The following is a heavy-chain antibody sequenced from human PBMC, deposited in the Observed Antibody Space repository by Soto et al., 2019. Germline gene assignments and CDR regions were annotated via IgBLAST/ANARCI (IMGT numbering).Heavy chain of an antibody. D-gene: IGHD6-6*01. CDR3: AREGLYSSSSSYFDY. Sequence: GASVKVSCKASGYTFTGYYMHWVRQAHGQGLEWMGWINPNSGGTNYAQKFQGWVTMTRDTSISTAYMELSRLRSDDTAVYYCAREGLYSSSSSYFDYWGQGTLVTVSS. J-gene: IGHJ4*02. V-gene: IGHV1-2*04. CDR2: INPNSGGT. CDR1: GYTFTGYY.